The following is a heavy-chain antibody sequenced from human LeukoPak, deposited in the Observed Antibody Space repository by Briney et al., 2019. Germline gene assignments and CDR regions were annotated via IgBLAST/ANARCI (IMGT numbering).Heavy chain of an antibody. CDR1: GLTFSSYS. D-gene: IGHD6-6*01. J-gene: IGHJ4*02. V-gene: IGHV3-21*01. Sequence: PGGSLRLSCAASGLTFSSYSMTWARQAPGKGLEWVSSISSSSSYIYYADSVKGRFTISRDNAKNSLYLQMNSLRAEDTAVYYCARDSIDVSWDFDYWGQGTLVTVSS. CDR2: ISSSSSYI. CDR3: ARDSIDVSWDFDY.